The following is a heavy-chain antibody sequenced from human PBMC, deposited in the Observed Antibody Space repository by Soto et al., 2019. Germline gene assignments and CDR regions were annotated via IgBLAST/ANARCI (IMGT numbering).Heavy chain of an antibody. CDR2: ISGSGGST. CDR1: GFTFSSYA. CDR3: AKDGVVYCSGGSCPSFYFDY. D-gene: IGHD2-15*01. J-gene: IGHJ4*02. Sequence: PGGSLRLSCAASGFTFSSYAMSWVRQAPGKGLEWVSAISGSGGSTYYADSVKGRFTISRDNSKNTLYLQMNSLRAEDTAVYYCAKDGVVYCSGGSCPSFYFDYWGQGTLVTVSS. V-gene: IGHV3-23*01.